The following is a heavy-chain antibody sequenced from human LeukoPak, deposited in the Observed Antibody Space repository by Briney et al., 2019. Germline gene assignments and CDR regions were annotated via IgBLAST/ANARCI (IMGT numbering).Heavy chain of an antibody. Sequence: SETLSLTCTVSGGSISSYYWSWIRQPPGKGLEWIGYIYYSGSTNNNPSLKSRVTISVDKSKSQISLKLSSVTAADTAVYYCARGVSRGYSYGRYYMDVWGKGTTVTVSS. CDR3: ARGVSRGYSYGRYYMDV. CDR2: IYYSGST. J-gene: IGHJ6*03. D-gene: IGHD5-18*01. V-gene: IGHV4-59*01. CDR1: GGSISSYY.